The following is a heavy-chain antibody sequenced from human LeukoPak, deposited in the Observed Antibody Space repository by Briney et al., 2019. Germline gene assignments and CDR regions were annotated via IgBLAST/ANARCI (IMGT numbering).Heavy chain of an antibody. Sequence: KAGGSLSLTCTVSGGCISSYYWSWIRQPPGKGLEWIGNIHYSGSTKYYPSLKSRVTILVDTSRNQLSLRMSSVTAADTAVYYCARPYRSGWSGSFDYWGQGTLVTVSS. CDR1: GGCISSYY. D-gene: IGHD6-19*01. V-gene: IGHV4-59*01. CDR3: ARPYRSGWSGSFDY. J-gene: IGHJ4*02. CDR2: IHYSGST.